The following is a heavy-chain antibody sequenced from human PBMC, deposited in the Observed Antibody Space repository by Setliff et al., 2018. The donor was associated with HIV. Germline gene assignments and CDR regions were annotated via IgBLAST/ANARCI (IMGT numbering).Heavy chain of an antibody. Sequence: SETLSLTCTVSGGSISSGSNYWSWIRQPAGKGLEWIGRIYTSGSTNYNPSLKSRVTISADTSNNQFSLTLNSATAADTAIYYCTRGPGGTVPKPLEAFDVWGRGAVVTVSS. V-gene: IGHV4-61*02. D-gene: IGHD1-7*01. CDR3: TRGPGGTVPKPLEAFDV. J-gene: IGHJ3*01. CDR2: IYTSGST. CDR1: GGSISSGSNY.